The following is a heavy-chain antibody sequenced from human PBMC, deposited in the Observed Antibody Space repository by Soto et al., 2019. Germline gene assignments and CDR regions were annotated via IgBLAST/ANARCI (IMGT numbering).Heavy chain of an antibody. CDR2: IYYSGST. V-gene: IGHV4-59*11. CDR3: ARERDSNNWFDP. CDR1: GGSISSHY. Sequence: SLGCTFSGGSISSHYWSWFQQPPGKGLEWIGYIYYSGSTNYNPSLKSRVTISVDTAKNQYSLKRSSVTAADTAVYYCARERDSNNWFDPWGQGTLVTVS. D-gene: IGHD2-21*01. J-gene: IGHJ5*02.